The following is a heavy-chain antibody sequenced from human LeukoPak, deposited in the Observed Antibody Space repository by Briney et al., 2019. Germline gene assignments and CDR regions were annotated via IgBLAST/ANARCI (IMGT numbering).Heavy chain of an antibody. J-gene: IGHJ4*02. D-gene: IGHD1-26*01. CDR1: GSSISSGSYY. CDR2: IYYSGST. CDR3: AREWELLGEFDY. V-gene: IGHV4-61*01. Sequence: SETLSLTCTVSGSSISSGSYYWSWIRQPPGKGLEWIGYIYYSGSTNYNPSLKSRVTISVDTSKNQFSLKLSSVTAADTAVYYCAREWELLGEFDYWGQGTLVTVSS.